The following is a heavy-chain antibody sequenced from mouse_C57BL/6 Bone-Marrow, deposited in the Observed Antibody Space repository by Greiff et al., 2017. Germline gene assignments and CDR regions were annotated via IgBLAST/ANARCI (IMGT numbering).Heavy chain of an antibody. CDR1: GYTFTDYY. CDR2: IFPGSGST. D-gene: IGHD2-4*01. Sequence: VQLQQSGPELVKPGASVKISCKASGYTFTDYYLNWVKQRPGQGLEWIGWIFPGSGSTYYNEKFKGKATLTVDKSSSTAYMLLSSLTSEASAVYFCARWGLRRYYFDYWGQGTTLTVSS. CDR3: ARWGLRRYYFDY. V-gene: IGHV1-75*01. J-gene: IGHJ2*01.